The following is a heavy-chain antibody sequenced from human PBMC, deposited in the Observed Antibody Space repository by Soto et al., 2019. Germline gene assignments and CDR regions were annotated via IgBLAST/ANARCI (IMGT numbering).Heavy chain of an antibody. Sequence: LRLSCADSGFILRNYWMSWVRQAPGMGLQWVASIKEDGSEKYYVDPVKGRFTISRENAKNPLYLQMNSLRAEDTAVYYCARYRSLDPWGQGILVTVSS. CDR2: IKEDGSEK. D-gene: IGHD3-16*02. CDR1: GFILRNYW. J-gene: IGHJ5*02. V-gene: IGHV3-7*03. CDR3: ARYRSLDP.